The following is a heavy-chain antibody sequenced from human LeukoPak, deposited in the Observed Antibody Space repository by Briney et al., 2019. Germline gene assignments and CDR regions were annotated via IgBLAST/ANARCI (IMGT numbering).Heavy chain of an antibody. V-gene: IGHV4-59*11. CDR2: IYYSGST. CDR3: ARGGWSNDY. Sequence: PSETLSLTCTVSGDSINDRYWSWIRQPPGRGLEWIGYIYYSGSTNYNPSLKSRVTISVDTSKNQFSLKLSSVTAADPAVYYCARGGWSNDYWGQGTLVTVSS. CDR1: GDSINDRY. D-gene: IGHD6-19*01. J-gene: IGHJ4*02.